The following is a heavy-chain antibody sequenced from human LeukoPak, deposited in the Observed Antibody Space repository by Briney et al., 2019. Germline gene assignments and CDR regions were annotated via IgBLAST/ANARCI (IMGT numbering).Heavy chain of an antibody. CDR3: ARGRTRFDP. V-gene: IGHV4-30-4*01. D-gene: IGHD1-14*01. J-gene: IGHJ5*02. Sequence: KTSETLSLTCSVSGGSVSSGDYYWSWIRQPPGKGLEWIGYMYYSGSTYYSPSLKSRVTISVDTSKNQFSLKLSSVTAADTAVYYCARGRTRFDPWGQGTLVTVSS. CDR1: GGSVSSGDYY. CDR2: MYYSGST.